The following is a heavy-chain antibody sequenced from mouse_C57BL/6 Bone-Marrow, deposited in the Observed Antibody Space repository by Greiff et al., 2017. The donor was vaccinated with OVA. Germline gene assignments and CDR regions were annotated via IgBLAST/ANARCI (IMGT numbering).Heavy chain of an antibody. V-gene: IGHV5-17*01. CDR1: GFTFSDYG. Sequence: EVKLVESGGGLVKPGGSLKLSCAASGFTFSDYGMHWVRQAPEKGLEWVAYISSGSSTIYYADTVKGRFTISRDNAKNTLFLQMTSLRSEDTAMYYCARGSPYYYGSSYVGYFDVWGTGTTVTVSS. CDR3: ARGSPYYYGSSYVGYFDV. J-gene: IGHJ1*03. D-gene: IGHD1-1*01. CDR2: ISSGSSTI.